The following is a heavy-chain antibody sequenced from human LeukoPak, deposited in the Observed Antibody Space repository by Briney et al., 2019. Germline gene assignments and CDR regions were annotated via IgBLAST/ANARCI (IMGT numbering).Heavy chain of an antibody. J-gene: IGHJ4*02. CDR1: GGSISSSSYY. D-gene: IGHD2-2*02. CDR2: IYYSGST. V-gene: IGHV4-39*01. CDR3: ARHRRVVVSAAVLGY. Sequence: SETLSLTCTVSGGSISSSSYYWGWSRQPPGKGVEWVGSIYYSGSTYYKTSLKSRVTISVDTSKNQFSLKLSSVTAADTAVYYCARHRRVVVSAAVLGYWGQGTLVTVSS.